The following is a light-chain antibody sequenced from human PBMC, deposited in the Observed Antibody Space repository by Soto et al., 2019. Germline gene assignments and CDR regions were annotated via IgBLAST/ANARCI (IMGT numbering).Light chain of an antibody. CDR2: WAS. CDR1: QSVLYSSNNKNY. V-gene: IGKV4-1*01. CDR3: QQYYSSLLT. Sequence: DIVMTQSPDSLAVSLGERATINCKSSQSVLYSSNNKNYLAWYQQKPGQSPKLLIYWASTRESGVPDRFSGSGSGTDFTLTISGLQAEDVAVYYCQQYYSSLLTFGGGTKVEIK. J-gene: IGKJ4*01.